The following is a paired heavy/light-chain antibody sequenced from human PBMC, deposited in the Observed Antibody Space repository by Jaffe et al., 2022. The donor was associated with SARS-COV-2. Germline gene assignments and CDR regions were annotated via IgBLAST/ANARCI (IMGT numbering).Heavy chain of an antibody. V-gene: IGHV3-23*01. CDR1: GFTFSNHA. CDR2: ITGYGGNT. CDR3: AKESVGASTPAPHFDY. Sequence: EVQLLESGGDLVQPGGSLRLSCVASGFTFSNHAMNWVRQAPGKGLEWVSSITGYGGNTYSADSVKGRFTISRDNSKNTLSLQMDSLRADDTAVYYCAKESVGASTPAPHFDYWGQGTLVTVSS. J-gene: IGHJ4*02. D-gene: IGHD1-26*01.
Light chain of an antibody. V-gene: IGKV1-39*01. CDR3: QQSWSTPRT. CDR2: AAS. J-gene: IGKJ1*01. CDR1: QSITNY. Sequence: DIQMTQSPSSLSASVGDRVTITCRASQSITNYLNWYQQKPGKAPKLLIYAASSLQSGVPSRFSGSGSGTDFTLTINSLQPEDFATYYCQQSWSTPRTFGQGTKVEIK.